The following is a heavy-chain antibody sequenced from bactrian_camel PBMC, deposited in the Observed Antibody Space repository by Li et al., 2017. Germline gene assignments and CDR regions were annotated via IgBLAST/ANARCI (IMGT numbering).Heavy chain of an antibody. CDR1: EFTVSNHW. J-gene: IGHJ4*01. V-gene: IGHV3-2*01. CDR3: TTDFPNGGTWFTNEFNT. Sequence: AASEFTVSNHWMYWVRQGPGKGLEWVSSIISSRTMTYYEDSVKGRFTISQDNTKNTVILQMNSLKTEDTALYYCTTDFPNGGTWFTNEFNTWGQGTQVTVS. CDR2: IISSRTMT. D-gene: IGHD1*01.